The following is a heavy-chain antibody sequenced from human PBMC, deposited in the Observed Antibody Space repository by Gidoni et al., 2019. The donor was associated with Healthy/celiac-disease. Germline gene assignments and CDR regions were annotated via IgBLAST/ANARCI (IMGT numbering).Heavy chain of an antibody. CDR3: AREFKKVGSSFYTDPRGYFDL. Sequence: QLQLQESGSGLVKPSQTLSLTCAVSGGSISSGGYSWSWIRQPPGKGLEWIGYIYHSGSTYYNPSLKSRVTISVDRSKNQFSLKLSSVTAADTAVYYCAREFKKVGSSFYTDPRGYFDLWGRGTLVTVSS. D-gene: IGHD6-13*01. J-gene: IGHJ2*01. CDR2: IYHSGST. CDR1: GGSISSGGYS. V-gene: IGHV4-30-2*01.